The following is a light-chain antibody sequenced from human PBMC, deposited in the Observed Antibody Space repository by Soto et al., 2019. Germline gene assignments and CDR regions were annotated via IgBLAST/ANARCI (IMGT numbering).Light chain of an antibody. V-gene: IGKV3-11*01. J-gene: IGKJ4*01. Sequence: EIVLTQSPATLSLSPGERATLSCRASQSASNFLAWYQQRPGQAPRLLIYDASNRATGIPARFSGSGSGTDFTLTISSLEPDDFDVYFCQQYGSSQLTFGGGTKVDIK. CDR1: QSASNF. CDR3: QQYGSSQLT. CDR2: DAS.